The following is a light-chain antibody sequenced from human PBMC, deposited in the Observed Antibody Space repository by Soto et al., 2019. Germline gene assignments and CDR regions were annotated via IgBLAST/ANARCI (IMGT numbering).Light chain of an antibody. CDR3: QQYNNWPPYT. CDR2: GAS. J-gene: IGKJ2*01. V-gene: IGKV3-15*01. CDR1: QSVSSN. Sequence: EIVMTQSPATLSVSPGERATLSRRASQSVSSNLAWYQHKPGQAPRLLIYGASTRATGTPDRFSGSGSGAEFTLTISSLQSEDFAVYYCQQYNNWPPYTFGQGTKLEIK.